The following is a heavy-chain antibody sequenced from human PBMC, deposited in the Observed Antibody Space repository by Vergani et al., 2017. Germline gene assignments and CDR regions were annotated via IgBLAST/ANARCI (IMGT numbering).Heavy chain of an antibody. D-gene: IGHD3-22*01. CDR2: ISGSGGST. V-gene: IGHV3-23*01. Sequence: EVQLLESGGGLVQPGGSLRLSCAASGFTFSSYAMSWVRQAPGKGLEWVSAISGSGGSTYYADSVKGRFTISRDNSKNTLYLQMNSLRAEDTAVYYCAKSATMIVVVITNILSGWFDPWGQGTLVTVSS. J-gene: IGHJ5*02. CDR3: AKSATMIVVVITNILSGWFDP. CDR1: GFTFSSYA.